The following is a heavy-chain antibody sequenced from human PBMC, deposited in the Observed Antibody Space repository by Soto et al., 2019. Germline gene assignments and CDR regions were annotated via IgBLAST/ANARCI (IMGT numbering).Heavy chain of an antibody. CDR1: GGSISSYY. Sequence: SETLSLTCTVSGGSISSYYWSWIRQPPGKGLEWIGYIYYSGSTNYNPSLKSRVTISVDTSKNQFSLKLSLKLSSVTAADTAEYYCARRWGDYFDYWGQGTLVTVS. J-gene: IGHJ4*02. CDR3: ARRWGDYFDY. D-gene: IGHD3-16*01. CDR2: IYYSGST. V-gene: IGHV4-59*08.